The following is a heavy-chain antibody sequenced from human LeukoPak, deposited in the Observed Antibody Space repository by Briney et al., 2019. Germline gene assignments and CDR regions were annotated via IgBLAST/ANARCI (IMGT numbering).Heavy chain of an antibody. V-gene: IGHV3-23*01. Sequence: GGSLRLSCAASGFVFSSYAMSWVRQAPGKGLEWVSGISGSGGSTNYADSVKGRFTISRDNSKNTLYLQMNSLRAADTALYYCAKGATSDLKDWGQGTLVTVSS. CDR3: AKGATSDLKD. CDR1: GFVFSSYA. J-gene: IGHJ4*02. CDR2: ISGSGGST.